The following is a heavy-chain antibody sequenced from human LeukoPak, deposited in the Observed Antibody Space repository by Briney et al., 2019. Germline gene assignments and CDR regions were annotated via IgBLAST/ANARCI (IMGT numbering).Heavy chain of an antibody. D-gene: IGHD2-15*01. CDR1: GGTFSSYA. V-gene: IGHV1-69*05. CDR3: ARGSPYCSGGSCYSAWFDP. Sequence: GSSVKVPCKASGGTFSSYAISWVRQAPGQGLEWMGGIIPIFGTANYAQKFQGRVTITTDESTSTAYMELSSLRSEDTAVYYCARGSPYCSGGSCYSAWFDPWGQGTLVTVSS. J-gene: IGHJ5*02. CDR2: IIPIFGTA.